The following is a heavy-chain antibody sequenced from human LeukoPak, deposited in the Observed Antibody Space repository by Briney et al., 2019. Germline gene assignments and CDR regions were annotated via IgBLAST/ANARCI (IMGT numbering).Heavy chain of an antibody. J-gene: IGHJ4*02. V-gene: IGHV4-38-2*01. CDR2: VYHTGST. CDR3: ARPLGRYSPYYFDH. Sequence: SETLSLTCSVTGDSLSSGYYWGWIRPPPGKALEWIGRVYHTGSTYYNPSLKTRLTIFVDTLTNQFSLRLTSVTAADTAMYFCARPLGRYSPYYFDHWGQGKLVTVSS. D-gene: IGHD3-10*01. CDR1: GDSLSSGYY.